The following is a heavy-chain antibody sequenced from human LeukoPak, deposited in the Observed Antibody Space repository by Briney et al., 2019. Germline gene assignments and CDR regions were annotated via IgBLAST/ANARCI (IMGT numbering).Heavy chain of an antibody. CDR1: GYTFTSYA. CDR3: ARAELKKTTVVTPSDY. Sequence: EASVKVSCKASGYTFTSYAMNWLRQAPGQGLEWMGWINTNTGNPTYAQGFTGRFVFSLDTSVSTAYLQISSLKAEDTAVYYCARAELKKTTVVTPSDYWGQGTLVTVSS. J-gene: IGHJ4*02. V-gene: IGHV7-4-1*02. CDR2: INTNTGNP. D-gene: IGHD4-23*01.